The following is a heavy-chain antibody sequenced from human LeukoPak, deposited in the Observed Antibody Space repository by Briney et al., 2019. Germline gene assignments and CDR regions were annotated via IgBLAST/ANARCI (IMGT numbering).Heavy chain of an antibody. Sequence: ASVKVSCKASGYTFTSYYMHWVRQAPGQGLEWMGIINPSGGSTSYAQKFQGRVTMTRDTSTSTVYMELSSPRSEDTAVYYCARGSDVLRYFDWLYYFDYWGQGTLVTVSS. V-gene: IGHV1-46*01. CDR2: INPSGGST. D-gene: IGHD3-9*01. CDR1: GYTFTSYY. J-gene: IGHJ4*02. CDR3: ARGSDVLRYFDWLYYFDY.